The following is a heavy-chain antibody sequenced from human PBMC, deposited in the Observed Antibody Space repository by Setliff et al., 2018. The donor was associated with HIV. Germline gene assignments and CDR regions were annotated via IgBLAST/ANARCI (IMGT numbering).Heavy chain of an antibody. Sequence: SETLSLTCAVYGGSFSGYYWSWIRQPPGKGLEWIGEINHSGSTNYNPSLKSRVTISVDTSKNQFSLKLSSMTAADTAVYYCTRAEQQLPYYYYYYGMDVWGQGTTVTVSS. CDR3: TRAEQQLPYYYYYYGMDV. D-gene: IGHD6-13*01. CDR2: INHSGST. V-gene: IGHV4-34*01. CDR1: GGSFSGYY. J-gene: IGHJ6*02.